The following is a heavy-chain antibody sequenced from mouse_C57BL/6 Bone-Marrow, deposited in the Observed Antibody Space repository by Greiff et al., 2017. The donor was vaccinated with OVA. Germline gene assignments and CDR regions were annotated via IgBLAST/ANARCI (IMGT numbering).Heavy chain of an antibody. V-gene: IGHV1-5*01. CDR2: IYPGNSDT. CDR1: GYTFTSYW. CDR3: IYYDYDRDFAY. Sequence: VQLQQSGTVLARPGASVKMSCKTSGYTFTSYWMHWVKQRPGPGLEWIGAIYPGNSDTSYNQKFKGKAKLTAVTSASTAYMELSSLTNEDSAVYYCIYYDYDRDFAYWGQGTLVTVSA. J-gene: IGHJ3*01. D-gene: IGHD2-4*01.